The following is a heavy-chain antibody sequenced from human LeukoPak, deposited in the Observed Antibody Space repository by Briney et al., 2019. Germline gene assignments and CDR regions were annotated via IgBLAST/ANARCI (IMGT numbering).Heavy chain of an antibody. V-gene: IGHV3-74*01. CDR3: AKDAFPWWELLPGVPDY. Sequence: GGSLRLSCAASGFTFSSYWMHWVRQAPGKGLVWVSRINSDGSSTSYADSVKGRFTISRDNSKNTLYLQMNSLRAEDTAVYYCAKDAFPWWELLPGVPDYWGQGTLVTVSS. CDR2: INSDGSST. J-gene: IGHJ4*02. D-gene: IGHD1-26*01. CDR1: GFTFSSYW.